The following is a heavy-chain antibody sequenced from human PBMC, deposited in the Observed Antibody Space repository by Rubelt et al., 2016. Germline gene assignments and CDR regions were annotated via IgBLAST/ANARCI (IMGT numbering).Heavy chain of an antibody. D-gene: IGHD3-3*01. Sequence: QVQLQQWGAGLLKPSETLSLTCAVYGGSFSGYYWSWIRQPPGKGLEWIGEINHSGSTNYNPSLKSRVTISVDTSKNQFSLKLSFVTAADTAVYYCARAVDFWSGYPFDYWGQGTLVTVSS. CDR1: GGSFSGYY. V-gene: IGHV4-34*01. J-gene: IGHJ4*02. CDR2: INHSGST. CDR3: ARAVDFWSGYPFDY.